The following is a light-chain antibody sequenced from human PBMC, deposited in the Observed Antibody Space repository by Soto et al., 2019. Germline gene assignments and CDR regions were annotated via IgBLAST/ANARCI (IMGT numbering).Light chain of an antibody. CDR2: GAS. Sequence: EIVMTQSPGTLSVSPGERVTVRCRASQGVGSNLAWYQQKPGQAPRLLIYGASTRASGIRGRFSGSGSGTEFTFTISRLQFEYFVDYSCHQYDALTRTFCGGTKLEIK. V-gene: IGKV3-15*01. CDR1: QGVGSN. J-gene: IGKJ4*01. CDR3: HQYDALTRT.